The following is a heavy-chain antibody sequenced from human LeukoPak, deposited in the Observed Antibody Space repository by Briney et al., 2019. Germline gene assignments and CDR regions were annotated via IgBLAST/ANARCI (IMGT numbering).Heavy chain of an antibody. D-gene: IGHD3-22*01. CDR2: IYPGDSDT. Sequence: PGGALQISCKGSGYHFTSYWIGWVRPLPGKGLEWMGIIYPGDSDTRYSASFQGQVTISADKSISTAYLQWSSLKASDTAMYYCARPYYDSSGYYGRIFGYWGQGALVTVSS. CDR3: ARPYYDSSGYYGRIFGY. CDR1: GYHFTSYW. V-gene: IGHV5-51*01. J-gene: IGHJ4*02.